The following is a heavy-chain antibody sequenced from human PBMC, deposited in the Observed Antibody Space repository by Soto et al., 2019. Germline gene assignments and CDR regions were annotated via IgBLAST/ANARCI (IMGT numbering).Heavy chain of an antibody. CDR1: GFTFSSYS. CDR3: ARDEGYDFWSGYTYDAFDI. Sequence: GGSLRLSCAASGFTFSSYSMNWVRQAPGKGLEWVSYISSSSSTIYYADSVKGRFTISRDNAKNSLYLQMNSLRAEDTAVYYCARDEGYDFWSGYTYDAFDIWGQGTMVTVSS. J-gene: IGHJ3*02. V-gene: IGHV3-48*01. D-gene: IGHD3-3*01. CDR2: ISSSSSTI.